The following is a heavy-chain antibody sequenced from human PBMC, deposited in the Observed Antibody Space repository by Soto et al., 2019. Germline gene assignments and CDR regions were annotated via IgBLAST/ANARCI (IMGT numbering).Heavy chain of an antibody. CDR2: VNSDESST. CDR3: AREGDGTTVYYQDY. V-gene: IGHV3-74*01. J-gene: IGHJ4*01. Sequence: EVQLVESGGGLVQPGGSLRLSCAASGFTFSNYYMHWVRQAPGKGLVWVSRVNSDESSTSYADSVKGRFTISRDNAKKTLYLQMNSLRAEDTAVYYCAREGDGTTVYYQDYWGHGTLVTVSS. CDR1: GFTFSNYY. D-gene: IGHD3-22*01.